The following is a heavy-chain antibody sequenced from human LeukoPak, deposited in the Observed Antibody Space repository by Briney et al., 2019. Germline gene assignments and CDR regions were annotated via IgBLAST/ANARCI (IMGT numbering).Heavy chain of an antibody. D-gene: IGHD6-13*01. J-gene: IGHJ4*02. CDR3: ARGVYIAAAQYGY. Sequence: SETLSLTCTVSGGSISSYYWSWIRQPPGEGVEWIGYIYYSGTTNYNPSLKSRVTISVDTSKNQFSLKLSSVTAADTAVYYCARGVYIAAAQYGYWGQGTLVTVSS. CDR2: IYYSGTT. V-gene: IGHV4-59*01. CDR1: GGSISSYY.